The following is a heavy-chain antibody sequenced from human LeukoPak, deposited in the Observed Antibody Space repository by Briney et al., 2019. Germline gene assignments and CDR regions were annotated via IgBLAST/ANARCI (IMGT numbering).Heavy chain of an antibody. CDR3: ARDSGTTQPPYYYYMDV. CDR1: GGSVSSYY. CDR2: IYTSGST. D-gene: IGHD4-11*01. Sequence: PSETLSLTCTVSGGSVSSYYWSWIRQPAGKGLEWIGRIYTSGSTNYNPSLKSRVTMSVDTSKNQFSLKLSSVTAADTAAYYCARDSGTTQPPYYYYMDVWGKGTTVTVSS. V-gene: IGHV4-4*07. J-gene: IGHJ6*03.